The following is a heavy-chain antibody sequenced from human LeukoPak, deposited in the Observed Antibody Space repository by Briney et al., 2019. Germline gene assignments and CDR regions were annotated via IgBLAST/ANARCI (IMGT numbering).Heavy chain of an antibody. CDR3: VRDGSSWGNFDY. D-gene: IGHD7-27*01. J-gene: IGHJ4*02. CDR2: LSSSSSVI. CDR1: GFTFSSYW. V-gene: IGHV3-48*01. Sequence: GGSLRLSCAASGFTFSSYWMSWVRQAPGKGLEWVSYLSSSSSVIYHADSVKGRFTISRDNAKNSLYLQMNSLRTEDTAVYYCVRDGSSWGNFDYWGQGTLVSVSS.